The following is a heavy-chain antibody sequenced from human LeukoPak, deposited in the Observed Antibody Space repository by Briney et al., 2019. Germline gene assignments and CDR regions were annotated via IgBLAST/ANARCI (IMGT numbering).Heavy chain of an antibody. J-gene: IGHJ4*02. CDR2: ISSSSSTI. D-gene: IGHD3-10*01. CDR3: ARDGTMVRGVKGGYYFDY. V-gene: IGHV3-48*04. CDR1: GFTFSSYS. Sequence: PGGSLRLSCAASGFTFSSYSMNWVRQAPGKGLEWASYISSSSSTIYYADSVKGRFTISRDNAKNSLYLQMNSLRAEDTAVYYCARDGTMVRGVKGGYYFDYWGQGTLVTVSS.